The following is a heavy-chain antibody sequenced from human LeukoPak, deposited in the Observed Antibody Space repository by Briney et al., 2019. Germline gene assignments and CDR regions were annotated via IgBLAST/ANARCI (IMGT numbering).Heavy chain of an antibody. CDR1: GYSISSGYY. CDR3: ARGGNCSGGSCYSDRGWFDP. J-gene: IGHJ5*02. CDR2: ISHSGSP. D-gene: IGHD2-15*01. Sequence: SETLSLTCTVSGYSISSGYYWGWIRQPPGKGLEWIGSISHSGSPYYNPSLKSRVTMSVDTSKNQFSLKLSSVTAADTAVYYCARGGNCSGGSCYSDRGWFDPWGQGTLVTVSS. V-gene: IGHV4-38-2*02.